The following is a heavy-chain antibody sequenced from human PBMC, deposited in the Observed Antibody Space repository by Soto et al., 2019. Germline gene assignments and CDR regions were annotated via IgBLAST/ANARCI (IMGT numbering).Heavy chain of an antibody. J-gene: IGHJ6*02. V-gene: IGHV3-15*01. D-gene: IGHD1-7*01. CDR3: TSRLELRVYYGMDV. CDR2: IKSKTDGGTT. Sequence: PGGSLRLSCAASGFTFSSHWMNWVRQAPGKGLEWVGRIKSKTDGGTTDYAAPVKGRFTISRDDSKNTLYLQMNSPKTEDTAVYYCTSRLELRVYYGMDVWGQGTTVTVSS. CDR1: GFTFSSHW.